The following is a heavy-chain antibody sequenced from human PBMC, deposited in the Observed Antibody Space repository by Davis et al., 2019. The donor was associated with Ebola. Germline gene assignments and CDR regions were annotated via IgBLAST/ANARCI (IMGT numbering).Heavy chain of an antibody. CDR1: GFTFSSYD. V-gene: IGHV3-13*01. D-gene: IGHD3/OR15-3a*01. CDR3: ARDQDGLGGTMDF. CDR2: IGIGGDT. Sequence: GESLKISCAASGFTFSSYDMHWVRQATGKGLEWVSAIGIGGDTHYPGSVKGRFTISRENAKNSLYLQMNSLRAGDTAVYYCARDQDGLGGTMDFWGQGTLVTVSS. J-gene: IGHJ4*02.